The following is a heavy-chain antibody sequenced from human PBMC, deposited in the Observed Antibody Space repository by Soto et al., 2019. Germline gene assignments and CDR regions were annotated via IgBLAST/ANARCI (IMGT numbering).Heavy chain of an antibody. V-gene: IGHV4-59*01. CDR2: MSYSGSS. Sequence: LALTCTVSGGSLSTYYWSWIRQPPGKGLEWIVYMSYSGSSNYNPSLKSRVTMSVDTSKNQVSLKLSSVTAADTAVYYCAKTRITSTAATFDPWGQGTLVTVSS. CDR3: AKTRITSTAATFDP. CDR1: GGSLSTYY. J-gene: IGHJ5*02. D-gene: IGHD1-20*01.